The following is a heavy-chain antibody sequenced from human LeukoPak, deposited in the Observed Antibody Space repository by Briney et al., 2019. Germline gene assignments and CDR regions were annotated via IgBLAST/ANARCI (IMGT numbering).Heavy chain of an antibody. V-gene: IGHV1-69*05. CDR2: IIPIFGTA. CDR1: GGTFSSYA. CDR3: ARSTSLWVPRLLENWFDP. D-gene: IGHD2-15*01. J-gene: IGHJ5*02. Sequence: GSSVKVSCKASGGTFSSYAISWVRQAPGQGLEWMGGIIPIFGTANYAQKFQGRVTITRDTSASAAYLELSSLRSEDTAVYYCARSTSLWVPRLLENWFDPWGQGTLVTVSS.